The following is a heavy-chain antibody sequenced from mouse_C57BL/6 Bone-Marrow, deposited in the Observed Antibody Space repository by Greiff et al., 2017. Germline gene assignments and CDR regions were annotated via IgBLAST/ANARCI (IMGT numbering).Heavy chain of an antibody. V-gene: IGHV5-15*01. J-gene: IGHJ3*01. CDR1: GFTFSDYG. D-gene: IGHD3-2*02. Sequence: DVKLVESGGGLVQPGGSLKLSCAASGFTFSDYGMAWVRQAPRKGPEWVAFISNLAYSIYYADTVTGRFTISRENSKNTLYLEMSSLRSEDTAMYYCARLYSSGYSGFAYWGQGTLVTVSA. CDR2: ISNLAYSI. CDR3: ARLYSSGYSGFAY.